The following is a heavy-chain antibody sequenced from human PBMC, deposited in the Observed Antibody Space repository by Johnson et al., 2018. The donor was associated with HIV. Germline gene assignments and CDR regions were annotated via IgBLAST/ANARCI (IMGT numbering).Heavy chain of an antibody. J-gene: IGHJ3*01. CDR1: GFTVSSNC. D-gene: IGHD2-2*01. CDR2: IYSDDST. V-gene: IGHV3-66*03. Sequence: MLLVESGGGSIQPGGSLRLSCAASGFTVSSNCMTWVRQAPGKGLEWVSVIYSDDSTYYADSVKGRFTISRDNSKNTLYLQMNSLRAEDTAVYYCARDRGSMPAVAFDFWGPGTLVTVSS. CDR3: ARDRGSMPAVAFDF.